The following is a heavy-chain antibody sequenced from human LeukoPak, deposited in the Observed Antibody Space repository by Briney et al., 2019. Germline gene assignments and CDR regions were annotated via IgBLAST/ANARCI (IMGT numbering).Heavy chain of an antibody. V-gene: IGHV3-23*01. CDR3: ASLIVLMVYAIREVDY. Sequence: GGSLRLSCAASGFTSSSYAMSWVRQAPGKGLEWVSAISGSGGSTYYADSVKGRFTISRDNSKNTLYLQMNSLRAEDTAVYYCASLIVLMVYAIREVDYWGQGTLVTVSS. D-gene: IGHD2-8*01. CDR1: GFTSSSYA. CDR2: ISGSGGST. J-gene: IGHJ4*02.